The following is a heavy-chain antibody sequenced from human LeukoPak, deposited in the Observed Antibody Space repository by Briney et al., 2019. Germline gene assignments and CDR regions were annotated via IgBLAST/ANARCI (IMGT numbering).Heavy chain of an antibody. J-gene: IGHJ4*02. D-gene: IGHD5-12*01. CDR1: GLAFSNFA. Sequence: GGSLRLSSVGPGLAFSNFAMSWVRLAPGKGLEWVSAISGSGGDTYYADSVKGRFTISRDDPKNTLYLQVKKQRAEDTRIFVCAKYGAWLRFDDWGQGILVTVSS. CDR2: ISGSGGDT. CDR3: AKYGAWLRFDD. V-gene: IGHV3-23*01.